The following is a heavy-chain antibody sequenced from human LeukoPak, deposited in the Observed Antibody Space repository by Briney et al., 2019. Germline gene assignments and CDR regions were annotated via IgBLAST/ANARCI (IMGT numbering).Heavy chain of an antibody. Sequence: SVKVSCKASGYTFTSYAISWVRQAPGQGLEWMGGIIPIFGTSNYAQKFQGRVTITADESTSTAYMELSSLRSEDTAVYYCARDYGGNSDVFDIWGQGTMVTVSS. V-gene: IGHV1-69*13. CDR2: IIPIFGTS. CDR3: ARDYGGNSDVFDI. D-gene: IGHD4-23*01. CDR1: GYTFTSYA. J-gene: IGHJ3*02.